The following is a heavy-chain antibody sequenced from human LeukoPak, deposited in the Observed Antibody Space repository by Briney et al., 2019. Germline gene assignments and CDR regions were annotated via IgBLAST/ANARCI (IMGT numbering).Heavy chain of an antibody. J-gene: IGHJ3*01. Sequence: GASVKVSCKTSGYIFTDYYVHWVRQAPGQGLEWLGCNQCNSGGTAYAQKFQDRVTIIRDTSITTAYMELSSLKSDDTAVYYCVREKYGGTFDFWGQGTIVTISS. V-gene: IGHV1-2*02. CDR3: VREKYGGTFDF. D-gene: IGHD4-23*01. CDR2: NQCNSGGT. CDR1: GYIFTDYY.